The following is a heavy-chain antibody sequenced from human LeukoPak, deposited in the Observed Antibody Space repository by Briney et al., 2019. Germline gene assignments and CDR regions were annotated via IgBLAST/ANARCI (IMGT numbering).Heavy chain of an antibody. V-gene: IGHV4-4*07. Sequence: KPSETLSLTCTVSGDSIGTYFWNWIRQSAGEGLEWIGHVYDGGRTNYNPSLKGRVTISVDTSRNLFSLRLSSVTAADTAVYYCARDSIVETGVVGFDMWGQGTLVTVSS. CDR1: GDSIGTYF. D-gene: IGHD2-8*02. CDR3: ARDSIVETGVVGFDM. CDR2: VYDGGRT. J-gene: IGHJ4*02.